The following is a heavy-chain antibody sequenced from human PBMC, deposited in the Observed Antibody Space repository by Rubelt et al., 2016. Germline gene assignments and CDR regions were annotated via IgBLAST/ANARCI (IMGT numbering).Heavy chain of an antibody. CDR1: GFTFNNYG. V-gene: IGHV3-33*08. D-gene: IGHD4-17*01. J-gene: IGHJ4*02. CDR2: VWSDGGKK. Sequence: VQLVESGGGLVQPGGSLRLSCSTSGFTFNNYGMHWVRQAPGKGLEWVAVVWSDGGKKHYGDSGKGRFTISRDNSKNTLYLQMNSLRAEDTAVYYWAGRGTAVTLDYWGQGTLVTVSS. CDR3: AGRGTAVTLDY.